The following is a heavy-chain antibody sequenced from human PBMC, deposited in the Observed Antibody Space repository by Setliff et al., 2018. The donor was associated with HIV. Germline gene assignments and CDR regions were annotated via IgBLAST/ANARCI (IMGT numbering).Heavy chain of an antibody. Sequence: GASLTLSCKGSGYSFNNYWIGWVSQMSGKGLEWMGIIYPGDSDTTYSPSFQGQVNISADKSISTAYLQLSSLKASDTAMYYCARFVHSSGWYSSSYYYYMDVWGKGTTVTVSS. CDR2: IYPGDSDT. V-gene: IGHV5-51*01. CDR3: ARFVHSSGWYSSSYYYYMDV. J-gene: IGHJ6*03. D-gene: IGHD3-22*01. CDR1: GYSFNNYW.